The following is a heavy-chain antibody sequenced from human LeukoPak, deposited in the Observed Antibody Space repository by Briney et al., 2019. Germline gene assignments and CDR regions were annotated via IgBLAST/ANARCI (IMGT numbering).Heavy chain of an antibody. V-gene: IGHV3-30*03. CDR1: GFTFSSYG. CDR2: ISYDGSNK. J-gene: IGHJ4*02. D-gene: IGHD6-19*01. CDR3: ARDPIAVVGGGSFDY. Sequence: GGSLRLSCAASGFTFSSYGMHWVRQAPGKWLNWVAFISYDGSNKYYTDSVKGRFTISRDNAKNSLYLQMNSLVAEDTAVYYCARDPIAVVGGGSFDYWGQGILVTVSS.